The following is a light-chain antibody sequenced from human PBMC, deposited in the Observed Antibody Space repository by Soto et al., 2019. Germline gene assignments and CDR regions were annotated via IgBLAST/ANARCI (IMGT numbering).Light chain of an antibody. CDR1: SSDVGSYNR. Sequence: QSPLTQPPSVSGSPGQSVAISSPGTSSDVGSYNRVAWYQQPPGTAPKLIIYDVTNRPSGVPDRFSGPKSGNTASLTISGLQAEDEADYYCNSFTTSSTYVFGTGTKVTV. J-gene: IGLJ1*01. V-gene: IGLV2-18*02. CDR3: NSFTTSSTYV. CDR2: DVT.